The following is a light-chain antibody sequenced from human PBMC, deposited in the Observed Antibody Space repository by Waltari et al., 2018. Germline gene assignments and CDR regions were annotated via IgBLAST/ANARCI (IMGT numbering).Light chain of an antibody. CDR3: ARSYSGVYV. CDR2: STN. J-gene: IGLJ1*01. Sequence: QGVVTQEPSLTVSPGGTVTVTCGSSTGAVTGGHYPYWFQQKPGQAPKTLIYSTNIKHSWTPARFSGSLLGVKAALTLSGVQPEDEADYYCARSYSGVYVFGTGTKVTVL. CDR1: TGAVTGGHY. V-gene: IGLV7-46*01.